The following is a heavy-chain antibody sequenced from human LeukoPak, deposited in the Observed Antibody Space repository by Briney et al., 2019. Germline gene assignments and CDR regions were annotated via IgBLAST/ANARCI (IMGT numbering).Heavy chain of an antibody. J-gene: IGHJ5*02. CDR2: ISGSGGST. CDR1: GFTFSSYA. Sequence: PGGSLRLSCAASGFTFSSYAMSWVRQAPGKGLEWVSAISGSGGSTYYADSVKGRFTISRDNSKNTLYLQMNSLRAEDMAVYYCAKGDLLPGIASLNWFDPWGQGTLVTVSS. CDR3: AKGDLLPGIASLNWFDP. D-gene: IGHD6-13*01. V-gene: IGHV3-23*01.